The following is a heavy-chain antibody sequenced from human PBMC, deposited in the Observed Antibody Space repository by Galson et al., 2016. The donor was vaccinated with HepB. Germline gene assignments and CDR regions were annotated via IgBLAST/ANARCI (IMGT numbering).Heavy chain of an antibody. D-gene: IGHD4-17*01. CDR1: GGSISSGDYY. CDR2: IYYSGST. CDR3: ARGVYGDYAPDY. V-gene: IGHV4-30-4*01. J-gene: IGHJ4*02. Sequence: TLSLTCTVSGGSISSGDYYWSWIRQPPGKGLEWIGYIYYSGSTYYKPSLKSRVITSVDTSKNQFSLSRSSVTAADTPVYYCARGVYGDYAPDYWGQGILVIVSS.